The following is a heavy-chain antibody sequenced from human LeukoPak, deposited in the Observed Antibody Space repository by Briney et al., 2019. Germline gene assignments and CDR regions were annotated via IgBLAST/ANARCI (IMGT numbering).Heavy chain of an antibody. D-gene: IGHD2-15*01. CDR1: GFTFSSYW. CDR2: INSDGSST. CDR3: ARGADGVSSNSRGWFDP. Sequence: GGSLRLSCAASGFTFSSYWMHWVRQAPGKGLVWVSRINSDGSSTSYADSVKGRFTISRDNAKNTLYLQMNTLRAEDTAVYSCARGADGVSSNSRGWFDPWGQGTLVTVSS. J-gene: IGHJ5*02. V-gene: IGHV3-74*01.